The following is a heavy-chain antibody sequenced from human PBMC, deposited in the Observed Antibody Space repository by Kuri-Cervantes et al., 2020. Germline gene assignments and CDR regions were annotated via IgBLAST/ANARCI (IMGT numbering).Heavy chain of an antibody. Sequence: SEILSLTCTVSGGSISSYYWSWFRQPPGKGLEWIGYIYYSGSTNYNPSLKSRVTISVDTSKNQFSLKLSSVTAADTAVYYCARPSSWDYFDYWGQGTLVTVSS. CDR2: IYYSGST. CDR3: ARPSSWDYFDY. V-gene: IGHV4-59*08. CDR1: GGSISSYY. D-gene: IGHD6-13*01. J-gene: IGHJ4*02.